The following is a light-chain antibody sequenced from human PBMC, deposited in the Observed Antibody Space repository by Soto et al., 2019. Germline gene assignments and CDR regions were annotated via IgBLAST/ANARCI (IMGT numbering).Light chain of an antibody. CDR2: DAS. CDR1: QCISSY. J-gene: IGKJ4*01. CDR3: QQVNVYPST. Sequence: DIQMTQSPSTLSASVGDRVTITCRASQCISSYLGWYQQKPGKAPNLLIYDASTLHSGVPSRFSGGGSGTDFTLTISSLQPEDFATYYCQQVNVYPSTFGGGTKVDIK. V-gene: IGKV1-9*01.